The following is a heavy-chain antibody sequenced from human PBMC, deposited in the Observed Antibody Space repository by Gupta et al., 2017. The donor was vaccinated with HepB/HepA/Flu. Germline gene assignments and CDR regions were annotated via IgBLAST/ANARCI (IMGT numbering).Heavy chain of an antibody. CDR3: ARTGYSGSYYYYMDV. CDR1: GDTFSRFG. CDR2: IIPTFGTA. V-gene: IGHV1-69*06. Sequence: QVQLVHSGAEVKKPASSVTVSCKASGDTFSRFGFNWVRQASGQGLEWMGGIIPTFGTANYAQKFQGRVTITADKSTSTAYMELNSLRSEDTAIYYCARTGYSGSYYYYMDVWGRGTTVTVSS. D-gene: IGHD1-26*01. J-gene: IGHJ6*03.